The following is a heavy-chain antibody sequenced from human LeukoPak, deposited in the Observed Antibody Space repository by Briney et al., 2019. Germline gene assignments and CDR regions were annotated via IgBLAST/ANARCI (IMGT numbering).Heavy chain of an antibody. V-gene: IGHV3-33*01. CDR1: GFTFSSYG. CDR2: IWYDGSNK. D-gene: IGHD2-2*02. CDR3: ARAFDPVVPAAITSDY. Sequence: GGSLRLSCAASGFTFSSYGMHWVRQAPGKGLEWVAVIWYDGSNKYYADSVKGRFTISRDNSKNTLYLQMNSLRAEDTAVYYCARAFDPVVPAAITSDYWGQGTLVTVSS. J-gene: IGHJ4*02.